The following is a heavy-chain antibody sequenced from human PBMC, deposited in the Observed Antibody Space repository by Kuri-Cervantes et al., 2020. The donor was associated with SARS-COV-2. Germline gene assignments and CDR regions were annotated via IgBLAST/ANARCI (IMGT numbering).Heavy chain of an antibody. CDR1: GYTFTSNG. Sequence: ASVKVSCKASGYTFTSNGISWVRQAPGQGLEWMGWVSAYNGNTNYAQKLQGRVTMTTDTSTSTAYMELRSLRSDDTAVYYCARDRIAAAGFSCQEYWGQGTLVTVSS. CDR2: VSAYNGNT. J-gene: IGHJ4*02. V-gene: IGHV1-18*01. D-gene: IGHD6-13*01. CDR3: ARDRIAAAGFSCQEY.